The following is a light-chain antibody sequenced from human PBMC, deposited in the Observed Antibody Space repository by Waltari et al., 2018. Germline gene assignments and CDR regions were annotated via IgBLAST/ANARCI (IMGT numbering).Light chain of an antibody. CDR1: SSDAGGYNT. J-gene: IGLJ2*01. CDR3: SSYADSNNLL. CDR2: EVN. Sequence: QSALTQPPSPSGSPGQSVTISCTGTSSDAGGYNTISWYQQRPGKAPKLMIYEVNERPSGVPDRFSGSKSGNTASLTVSGLQAEDEADYYCSSYADSNNLLFGGGTKLTVL. V-gene: IGLV2-8*01.